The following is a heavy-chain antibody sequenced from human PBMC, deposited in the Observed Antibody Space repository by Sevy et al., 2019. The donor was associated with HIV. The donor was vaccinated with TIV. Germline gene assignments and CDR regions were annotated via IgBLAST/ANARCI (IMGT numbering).Heavy chain of an antibody. CDR3: ARSLAPSSIAAPYYYGMDV. J-gene: IGHJ6*02. D-gene: IGHD6-6*01. CDR2: ISSSSSYI. V-gene: IGHV3-21*01. Sequence: GESLKISCAASGFTFSSYSMNWVRQAPGKGLEWVSSISSSSSYIYYADSVKGRFTISRDNAKNSLYLQMNSLGAEDTAVYYCARSLAPSSIAAPYYYGMDVWGQGTTVTVSS. CDR1: GFTFSSYS.